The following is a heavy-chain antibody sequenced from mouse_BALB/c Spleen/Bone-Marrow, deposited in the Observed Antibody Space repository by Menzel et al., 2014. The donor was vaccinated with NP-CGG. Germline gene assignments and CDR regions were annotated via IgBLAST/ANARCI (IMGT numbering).Heavy chain of an antibody. V-gene: IGHV1-4*01. CDR2: INPSSGYT. D-gene: IGHD1-1*01. CDR1: GYTFTSYT. Sequence: QVQLQQSGAELARPGASVKMSCEASGYTFTSYTMHWVKQRPGQGLEWIGYINPSSGYTNYNQRFKDKATLTADKSSSTTYMQLSSLTSDDSAVYDCAKGLIYNSVRRDGYFDVWGAGTTVTVSS. J-gene: IGHJ1*01. CDR3: AKGLIYNSVRRDGYFDV.